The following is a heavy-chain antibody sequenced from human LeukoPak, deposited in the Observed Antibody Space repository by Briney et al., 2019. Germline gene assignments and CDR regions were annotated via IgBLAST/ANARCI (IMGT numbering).Heavy chain of an antibody. D-gene: IGHD3-22*01. CDR3: RVTDYYDSSGYIDRYYYYYMDV. J-gene: IGHJ6*03. CDR1: GGSISSNNW. Sequence: PSGTLSLTCAVSGGSISSNNWWSWVRQPPGKGLEWIGEIYHSGSTNYNPSLKSRITISVDKSKNQFSLKLSSVTAADTAVYYCRVTDYYDSSGYIDRYYYYYMDVWGKGTTVTVSS. CDR2: IYHSGST. V-gene: IGHV4-4*02.